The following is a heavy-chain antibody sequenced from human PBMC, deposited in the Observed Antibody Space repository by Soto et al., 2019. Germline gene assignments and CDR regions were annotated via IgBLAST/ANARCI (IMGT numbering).Heavy chain of an antibody. CDR2: IISIFGAA. J-gene: IGHJ6*02. D-gene: IGHD2-2*01. CDR3: ARHVPAAGYYYGMDV. CDR1: GGTFSSYA. Sequence: QVQLVQSGAEVKKPGSSVKVSCKASGGTFSSYAISWVRQAPGQGLEWMGGIISIFGAANYEQKFQGRVTITADESTSTAYMELSSLRSEDTAVYYCARHVPAAGYYYGMDVWGQGTTVTVSS. V-gene: IGHV1-69*12.